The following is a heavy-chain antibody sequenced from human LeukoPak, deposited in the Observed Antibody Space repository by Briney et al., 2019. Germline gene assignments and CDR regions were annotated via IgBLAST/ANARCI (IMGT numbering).Heavy chain of an antibody. D-gene: IGHD6-6*01. Sequence: GGSLRLSCAASGFSFSSYAMNWVRQAPGKGLEWLSSIRGSGADTYYPDSVKGRFTISRDNSKYTLYLQMNSLRAVDTAMYYCARVGRDYSSSSPPDYWGQGTLVTVSS. CDR2: IRGSGADT. CDR1: GFSFSSYA. V-gene: IGHV3-23*01. J-gene: IGHJ4*02. CDR3: ARVGRDYSSSSPPDY.